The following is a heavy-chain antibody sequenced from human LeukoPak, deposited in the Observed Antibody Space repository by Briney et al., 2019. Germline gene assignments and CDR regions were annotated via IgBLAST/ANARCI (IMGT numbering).Heavy chain of an antibody. J-gene: IGHJ4*02. CDR2: ISYDGSNK. D-gene: IGHD5-12*01. CDR1: GFTFSSYA. Sequence: GGSLRLSCAASGFTFSSYAMHWVRQAPGKGLEWVAVISYDGSNKYYADSVKGRFTISRDNSKNTLYLQMNSLRAEDTAVYYCARVDSGYDFFSYWGLGTLVTVSS. V-gene: IGHV3-30-3*01. CDR3: ARVDSGYDFFSY.